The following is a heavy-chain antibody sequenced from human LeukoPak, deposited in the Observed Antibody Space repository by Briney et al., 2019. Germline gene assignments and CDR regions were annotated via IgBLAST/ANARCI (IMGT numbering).Heavy chain of an antibody. CDR1: GYTFTGYY. CDR2: INPNSGGT. V-gene: IGHV1-2*02. Sequence: ASVKVSCKASGYTFTGYYMHRVRQAPGQGLEWMGWINPNSGGTNYAQKFQGRVTMTRDTSISTAYMELSRLRSDDTAVYYCARVLPDYDSSGYYYDYWGQGTLVTVSS. D-gene: IGHD3-22*01. CDR3: ARVLPDYDSSGYYYDY. J-gene: IGHJ4*02.